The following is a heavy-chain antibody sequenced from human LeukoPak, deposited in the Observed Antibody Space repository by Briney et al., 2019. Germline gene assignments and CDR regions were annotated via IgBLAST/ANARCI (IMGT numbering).Heavy chain of an antibody. V-gene: IGHV3-30*02. Sequence: GRSLRLSCAASGFTFSSYGMHWVRQAPGKGLEWVAFIRYDGSNKYYADSVKGRFTISRDNSKNTRYLQKNSLVAEDTAVYYCAKAGSSWGQGTLVTVSS. J-gene: IGHJ5*02. CDR2: IRYDGSNK. CDR1: GFTFSSYG. CDR3: AKAGSS. D-gene: IGHD3-10*01.